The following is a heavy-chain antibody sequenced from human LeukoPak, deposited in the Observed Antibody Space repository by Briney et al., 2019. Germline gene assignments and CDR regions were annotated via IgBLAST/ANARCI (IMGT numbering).Heavy chain of an antibody. CDR2: IYYSGST. V-gene: IGHV4-59*01. CDR1: GGSITSYY. Sequence: SETLSLTCSVSGGSITSYYWSWIRQPPGKGLEWIGYIYYSGSTNYNPSLKSRVAISVDTSKNQFSLKLSSVTAADTAVYYCVRDKGDGTRPSSERFDYWGQGTLVTVSS. CDR3: VRDKGDGTRPSSERFDY. J-gene: IGHJ4*02. D-gene: IGHD5-24*01.